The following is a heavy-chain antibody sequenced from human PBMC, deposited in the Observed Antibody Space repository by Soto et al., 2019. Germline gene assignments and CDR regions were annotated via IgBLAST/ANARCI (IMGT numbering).Heavy chain of an antibody. CDR1: GDSVSSNSAA. V-gene: IGHV6-1*01. CDR2: TYYKSKWYN. Sequence: SQTLSLTCVISGDSVSSNSAAWHWIRQSPSRGLEWLGRTYYKSKWYNDYGVSVKRRITINPETSKNQFSLHLNSVTPEDTAVYYCAATRGASDACDIWGQGTMVTVSS. J-gene: IGHJ3*02. CDR3: AATRGASDACDI. D-gene: IGHD1-26*01.